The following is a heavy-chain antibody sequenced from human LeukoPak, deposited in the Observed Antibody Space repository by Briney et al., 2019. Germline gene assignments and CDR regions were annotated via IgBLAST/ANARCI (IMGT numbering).Heavy chain of an antibody. D-gene: IGHD5-12*01. CDR2: ISGSGGST. CDR1: GFTFSSYA. Sequence: PGGSLRLSCAASGFTFSSYAMSWVRQAPGKGLEWVSAISGSGGSTYYADSVKGRFTISRDNSKNTLYLQMNSLRAEDTAVYYCAKEPSLGFYYYYGMGVWGQGTTVTVSS. CDR3: AKEPSLGFYYYYGMGV. V-gene: IGHV3-23*01. J-gene: IGHJ6*02.